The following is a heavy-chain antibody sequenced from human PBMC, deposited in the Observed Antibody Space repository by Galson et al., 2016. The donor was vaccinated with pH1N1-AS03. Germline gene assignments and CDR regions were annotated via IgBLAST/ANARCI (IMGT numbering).Heavy chain of an antibody. D-gene: IGHD4-17*01. Sequence: PALVKPTQTLTLTCTFSGFSLSTSGVGVGWIRQPPGKALEWLALIYWDDDKRYSPSLKCRLTITKDTSKNQVVLTMTNMDPVDTATYYCAQSDYGDYVDYFDYWGQGTLVTVSS. J-gene: IGHJ4*02. V-gene: IGHV2-5*02. CDR2: IYWDDDK. CDR3: AQSDYGDYVDYFDY. CDR1: GFSLSTSGVG.